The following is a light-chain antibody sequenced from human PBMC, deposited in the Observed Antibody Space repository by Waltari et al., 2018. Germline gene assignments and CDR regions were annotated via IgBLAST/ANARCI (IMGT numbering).Light chain of an antibody. CDR3: QQYYSPPQT. CDR2: WAS. J-gene: IGKJ2*01. Sequence: DIVMTQSPDSLAVSLGERATINRRSSQSVLYSSSNQNYLAWYQQKPGQPPKLLIYWASTRESGVPDRFSGSGSGTDFTLTINSLRAEDVAVYYCQQYYSPPQTFGQGTKLEIK. CDR1: QSVLYSSSNQNY. V-gene: IGKV4-1*01.